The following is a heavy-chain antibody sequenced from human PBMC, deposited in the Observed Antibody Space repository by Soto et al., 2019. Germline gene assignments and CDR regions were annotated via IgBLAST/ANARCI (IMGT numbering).Heavy chain of an antibody. Sequence: PGGSLRLSCAASGFTFSSYAMHWVRQAPGKGLEWVAVISYDGSNKYYADSVKGRFTISRDNSKNTLYLQMNSLRAEDTAVYYCARDPSPGYYDSSGYYSNYFDYWGQGTLVTVSS. V-gene: IGHV3-30-3*01. D-gene: IGHD3-22*01. J-gene: IGHJ4*02. CDR1: GFTFSSYA. CDR3: ARDPSPGYYDSSGYYSNYFDY. CDR2: ISYDGSNK.